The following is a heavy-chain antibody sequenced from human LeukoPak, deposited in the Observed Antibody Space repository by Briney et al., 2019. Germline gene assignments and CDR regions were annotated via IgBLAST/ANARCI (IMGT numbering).Heavy chain of an antibody. CDR1: GFTFSSSS. V-gene: IGHV3-21*01. D-gene: IGHD3-10*01. J-gene: IGHJ4*02. CDR2: ISGESKYI. CDR3: ASGAVFQGNYDY. Sequence: SGGSLRLSCAAAGFTFSSSSMNWVRQTPGKGLEWVSSISGESKYIYYADSVTGRFTISRDNAKNSLYLQMSTLRAEDTAVYYCASGAVFQGNYDYWGQGTQVTVSS.